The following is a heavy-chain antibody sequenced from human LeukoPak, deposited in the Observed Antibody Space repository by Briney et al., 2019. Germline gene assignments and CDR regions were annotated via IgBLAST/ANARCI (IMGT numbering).Heavy chain of an antibody. CDR2: INHSGST. J-gene: IGHJ4*02. CDR1: GVSFSSYY. V-gene: IGHV4-34*01. Sequence: PSETLSLTCAVYGVSFSSYYWSWIRQPPGKGLEWIGEINHSGSTNYNPSLKSRVTISVDTSKNQFSLKLSSVTAADTAVYYCARGRIAAWCYFDYWGQGTLVTVSS. CDR3: ARGRIAAWCYFDY. D-gene: IGHD6-6*01.